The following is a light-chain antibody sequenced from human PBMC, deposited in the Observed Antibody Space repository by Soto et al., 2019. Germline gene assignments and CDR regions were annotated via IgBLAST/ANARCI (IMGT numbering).Light chain of an antibody. CDR2: DAS. V-gene: IGKV1-5*01. J-gene: IGKJ1*01. CDR1: QSISSW. CDR3: LKDINYPWT. Sequence: DIQMTQSPSTLSASIVDTISITCLASQSISSWLAWYQQKPGKAPKLLIYDASSLESGVPSRFSGSGSGTEFTLAISSLQPEDSATYYCLKDINYPWTFGQGTKVDIK.